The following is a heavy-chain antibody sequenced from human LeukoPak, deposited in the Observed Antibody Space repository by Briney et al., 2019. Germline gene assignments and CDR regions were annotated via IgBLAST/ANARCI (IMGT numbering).Heavy chain of an antibody. J-gene: IGHJ3*02. D-gene: IGHD3-22*01. V-gene: IGHV4-59*08. Sequence: SETLSLTCSVSGGSISSYYWSWIRQPPGKGLEWIGYIYYSGSTNYNPSLKSRVTISVDTSKNQFSLKLSSVTAANMAVYYCAKAVVVSTTRLGPFDTWGQGTMVTVSS. CDR2: IYYSGST. CDR1: GGSISSYY. CDR3: AKAVVVSTTRLGPFDT.